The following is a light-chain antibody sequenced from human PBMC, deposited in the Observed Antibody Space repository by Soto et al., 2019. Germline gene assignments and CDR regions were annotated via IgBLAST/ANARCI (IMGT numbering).Light chain of an antibody. Sequence: QSALTQPASVSGSPGQSITISCTGTSSDVGGYNYVSWYQQHPGKAPKLMSYEVSNRPSGFSNRFSGSKSGNTASLTISGLQAEDEAHYYCSSYTSSSTPYVFGTGTKLTVL. CDR1: SSDVGGYNY. CDR2: EVS. CDR3: SSYTSSSTPYV. V-gene: IGLV2-14*01. J-gene: IGLJ1*01.